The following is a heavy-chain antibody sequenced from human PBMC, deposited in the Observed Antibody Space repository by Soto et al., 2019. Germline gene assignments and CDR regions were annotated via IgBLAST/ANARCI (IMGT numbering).Heavy chain of an antibody. V-gene: IGHV4-59*08. CDR2: NYYSGST. J-gene: IGHJ5*02. CDR3: ARHSSGTSFDP. Sequence: SETLSLTCTVSGDSISEYYWSWIRQPPGKGLEWIGYNYYSGSTNSNNPSLKSRVAISVDTSKNVFSLKLSSVTAADTAVYYCARHSSGTSFDPWGQGTLVTVS. CDR1: GDSISEYY. D-gene: IGHD3-10*01.